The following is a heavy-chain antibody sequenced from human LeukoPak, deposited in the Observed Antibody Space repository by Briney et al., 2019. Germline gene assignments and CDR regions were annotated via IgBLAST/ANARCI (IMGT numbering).Heavy chain of an antibody. CDR3: ARHVCSNGVCFPYYYYYMDV. V-gene: IGHV4-59*08. CDR2: IYYSGST. D-gene: IGHD2-8*01. J-gene: IGHJ6*03. Sequence: SETLSLTCTVSGGSISKDYWSWIRQPPGKGLEWIGYIYYSGSTNYNPSLKSRVTISVDTSKNQFSLKLGSVTAADTAVYYCARHVCSNGVCFPYYYYYMDVWGKGTTVTVSS. CDR1: GGSISKDY.